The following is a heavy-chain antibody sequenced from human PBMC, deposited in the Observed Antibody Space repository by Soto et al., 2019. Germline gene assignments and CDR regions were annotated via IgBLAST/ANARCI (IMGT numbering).Heavy chain of an antibody. CDR3: ARGYFDWASGYYYFYKMDV. Sequence: QVQLVPSGAEVKKPGASLKVSCQSSGYTFNYSAISWVRQAPGQGLEWMGWISAHNGATKYAHKVQDRLTIATDTSTNTAYMELRNIRSDDTAVYYCARGYFDWASGYYYFYKMDVWGQGTTVTVSS. D-gene: IGHD3-9*01. J-gene: IGHJ6*02. CDR2: ISAHNGAT. CDR1: GYTFNYSA. V-gene: IGHV1-18*01.